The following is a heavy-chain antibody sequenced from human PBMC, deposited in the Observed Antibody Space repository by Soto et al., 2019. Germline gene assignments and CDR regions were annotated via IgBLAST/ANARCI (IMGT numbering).Heavy chain of an antibody. CDR1: GGTFSNYA. D-gene: IGHD3-16*01. CDR3: TRARVSARYALPDAFNI. Sequence: QVQLVQSGAEVKKPGSSVKVSCKTSGGTFSNYALSCVRQAPGQGLEWMGAIMPIFGTANYAQKFQGRVTITADESTSTAYMVLNSLRSEDTAIYYWTRARVSARYALPDAFNIWGQGKLVTVSS. V-gene: IGHV1-69*01. CDR2: IMPIFGTA. J-gene: IGHJ3*02.